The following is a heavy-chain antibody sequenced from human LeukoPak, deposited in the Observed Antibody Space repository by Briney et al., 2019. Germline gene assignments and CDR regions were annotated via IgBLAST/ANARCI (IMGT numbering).Heavy chain of an antibody. CDR1: GGSISSSSYY. CDR3: ASLPITYYYDSSGYYQFDY. D-gene: IGHD3-22*01. CDR2: IYYSGST. V-gene: IGHV4-39*01. J-gene: IGHJ4*02. Sequence: SETLSLTCTVSGGSISSSSYYWGWLRQPPGKGLEWIGSIYYSGSTYYNPSLKSRVTISVDTSKNQFSLKLSSVTAADTAVYYCASLPITYYYDSSGYYQFDYWGQGTLVTVSS.